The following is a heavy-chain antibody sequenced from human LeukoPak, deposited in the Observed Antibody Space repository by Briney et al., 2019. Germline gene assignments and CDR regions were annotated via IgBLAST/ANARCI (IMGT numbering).Heavy chain of an antibody. Sequence: ASVRVSCKASGYTFSIYDINWVRQAPGQGLEWLACMQPYSGDTDYAQKFQGRLTMTRNSSTNTVYMELSSLTSEDTAVYYCARGLPLDHWGQGTLVTVSS. D-gene: IGHD2-21*02. CDR3: ARGLPLDH. V-gene: IGHV1-8*01. J-gene: IGHJ4*02. CDR2: MQPYSGDT. CDR1: GYTFSIYD.